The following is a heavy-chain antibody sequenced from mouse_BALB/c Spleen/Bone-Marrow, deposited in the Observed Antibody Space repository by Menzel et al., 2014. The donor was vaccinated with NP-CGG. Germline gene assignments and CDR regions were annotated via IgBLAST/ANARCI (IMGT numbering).Heavy chain of an antibody. V-gene: IGHV1-82*01. J-gene: IGHJ2*01. D-gene: IGHD2-2*01. CDR1: GYAFSSSW. CDR2: IYPGDGDT. CDR3: ARWGLRRYFDY. Sequence: QVQLQQSGPELVKPGASVKISCKASGYAFSSSWMNWVKQRPGQGLEWIGRIYPGDGDTNYNGKFKGKATLTADKSSSTAYMQLSSLTSVDSAAYFCARWGLRRYFDYWGQGTTLTVSP.